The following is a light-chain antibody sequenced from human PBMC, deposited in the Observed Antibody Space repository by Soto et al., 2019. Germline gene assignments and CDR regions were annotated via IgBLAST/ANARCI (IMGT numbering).Light chain of an antibody. CDR2: AAS. Sequence: DIQMTQSPSSLSASVGDRVTITCRASRSISIYVNWYQQKPGKAPNLLIRAASTLQSGVPSRFNGSGSGTDFTLTISSLQPEDCATYYCQQSYSTLPYVFGQGTKLEIK. V-gene: IGKV1-39*01. J-gene: IGKJ2*01. CDR1: RSISIY. CDR3: QQSYSTLPYV.